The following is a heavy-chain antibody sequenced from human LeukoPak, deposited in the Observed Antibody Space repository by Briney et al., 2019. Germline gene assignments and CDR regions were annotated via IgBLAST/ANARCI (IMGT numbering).Heavy chain of an antibody. CDR3: ARARSSSWYVGNNWFDP. V-gene: IGHV4-34*01. Sequence: PSETLSLTCAVYGGSFSRYYWSWIRQPPGEGLEWIASVYSSGSTYYNPSLKSRVTISVDMSKNQFSLKLSSVTAADTAVYYCARARSSSWYVGNNWFDPWGQGTLVTVSS. CDR1: GGSFSRYY. J-gene: IGHJ5*02. CDR2: VYSSGST. D-gene: IGHD6-13*01.